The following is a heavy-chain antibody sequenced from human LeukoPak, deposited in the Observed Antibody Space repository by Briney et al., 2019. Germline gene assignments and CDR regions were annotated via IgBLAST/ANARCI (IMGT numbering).Heavy chain of an antibody. J-gene: IGHJ4*02. CDR2: IYINAGTT. D-gene: IGHD5-24*01. Sequence: GGSLRLSCEASGYIVSSNHMNWVRQTPGKRLEWVSIIYINAGTTHYADSVKGRFTISRDNSQNTVYLQMNSLRAEDTAVYYCARDGSNFYFDYWGQGTLVTVSS. CDR3: ARDGSNFYFDY. V-gene: IGHV3-66*01. CDR1: GYIVSSNH.